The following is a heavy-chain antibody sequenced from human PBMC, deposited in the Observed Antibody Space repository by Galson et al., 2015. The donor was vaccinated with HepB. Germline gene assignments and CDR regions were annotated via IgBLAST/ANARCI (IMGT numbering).Heavy chain of an antibody. J-gene: IGHJ4*02. CDR3: AREGVGGYGDS. D-gene: IGHD3-3*01. CDR1: GFTFTSYA. Sequence: SLRLSCAASGFTFTSYAIHWVRRAPGKGLEWVAVMSYDGSDKYYADSVKGRFTISRDNSKNTLYLQMNSLRAEDTAVYYCAREGVGGYGDSWGQGTLVTVSS. V-gene: IGHV3-30-3*01. CDR2: MSYDGSDK.